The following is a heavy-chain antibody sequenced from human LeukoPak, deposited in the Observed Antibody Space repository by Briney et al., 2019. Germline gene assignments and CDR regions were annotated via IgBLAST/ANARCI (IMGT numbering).Heavy chain of an antibody. CDR1: GFTFDDYA. CDR3: AKDTGSSWYGGVYFDY. CDR2: ISWNSGSI. D-gene: IGHD6-13*01. J-gene: IGHJ4*02. Sequence: SGGSLRLSCAASGFTFDDYAMHWVRQAPGKGLEWVSGISWNSGSIGYADSVKGRFTISRDNAKNSLYLQMNSLRAEDTALYYCAKDTGSSWYGGVYFDYWGQGTLVTVSS. V-gene: IGHV3-9*01.